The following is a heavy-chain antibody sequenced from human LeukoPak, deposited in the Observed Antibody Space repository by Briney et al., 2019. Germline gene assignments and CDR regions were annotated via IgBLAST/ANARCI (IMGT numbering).Heavy chain of an antibody. V-gene: IGHV3-74*01. D-gene: IGHD2-15*01. CDR3: VRARAGLPIVY. J-gene: IGHJ4*02. CDR2: ITSAGSTT. CDR1: GFTFIAYW. Sequence: GGSLRLSCAASGFTFIAYWMHWVREGPGEGLWWVARITSAGSTTTYADSVKSPITLSRDNAKNTLYLQMTSMTAEDTAVYSCVRARAGLPIVYWGQGSLVTVSP.